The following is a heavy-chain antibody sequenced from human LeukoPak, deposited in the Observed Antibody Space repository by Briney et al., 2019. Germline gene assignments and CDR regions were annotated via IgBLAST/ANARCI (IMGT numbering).Heavy chain of an antibody. CDR1: GLTFSSYG. V-gene: IGHV3-33*01. D-gene: IGHD3-10*01. J-gene: IGHJ6*02. CDR3: ARDLKIRITMVRGGNYYYYGMDV. Sequence: PGGSLRLSCAASGLTFSSYGMHWVRQAPGKGLEWVAVIWYDGSNKYYADSVKGRFTISRDNSKNTLYLKMNSLRAEDTAVYYCARDLKIRITMVRGGNYYYYGMDVWGQGTTVTVSS. CDR2: IWYDGSNK.